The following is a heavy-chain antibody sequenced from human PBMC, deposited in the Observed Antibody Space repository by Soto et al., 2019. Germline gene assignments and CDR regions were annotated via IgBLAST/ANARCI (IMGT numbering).Heavy chain of an antibody. CDR3: ARDTVKTTVTAFTGSDGMDV. D-gene: IGHD4-17*01. CDR2: IYYSGST. J-gene: IGHJ6*02. CDR1: GGSISSGGYY. V-gene: IGHV4-31*03. Sequence: SETLSLTCTVSGGSISSGGYYWSWIRQHPGKGLEWIGYIYYSGSTYYNPSLKSRVTISVDTSKNQFSLKLSSVTAADTAVYYCARDTVKTTVTAFTGSDGMDVWGQGTTVTVSS.